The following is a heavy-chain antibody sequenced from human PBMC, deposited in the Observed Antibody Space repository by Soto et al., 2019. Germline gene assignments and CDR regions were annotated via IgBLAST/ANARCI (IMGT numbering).Heavy chain of an antibody. CDR1: GFTFSSYG. V-gene: IGHV3-33*01. J-gene: IGHJ4*02. CDR2: IWYDGSNK. Sequence: GRSLRLPYAASGFTFSSYGMHWVLQAPGKGLEWVAVIWYDGSNKYYADSVKGRFTISRDNSKNTLYLQMNSLRAEDTAVYYCARDQEDIVVVVAAKRGYYFDYWGQGTLVTVSS. CDR3: ARDQEDIVVVVAAKRGYYFDY. D-gene: IGHD2-15*01.